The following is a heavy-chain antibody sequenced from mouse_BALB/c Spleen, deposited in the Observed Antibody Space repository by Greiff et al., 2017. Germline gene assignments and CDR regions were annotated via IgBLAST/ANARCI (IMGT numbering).Heavy chain of an antibody. CDR1: GFTFSSYG. D-gene: IGHD2-10*02. J-gene: IGHJ4*01. V-gene: IGHV5-6*01. CDR2: ISSGGSYT. Sequence: EVKLVESGGDLVKPGGSLKLSCAASGFTFSSYGMSWVRQTPDKRLEWVATISSGGSYTYYPDSVKGRFTISRDNAKNTLYLQMSSLKSEDTAMYYCARQYGNYGAMDYWGQGTSVTVSS. CDR3: ARQYGNYGAMDY.